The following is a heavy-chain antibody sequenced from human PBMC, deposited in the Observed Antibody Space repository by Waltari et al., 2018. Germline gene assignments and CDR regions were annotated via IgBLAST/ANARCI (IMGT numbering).Heavy chain of an antibody. CDR3: ARVRGGSCLID. V-gene: IGHV1-46*01. CDR1: GYTFTSYY. CDR2: INPSVGNT. D-gene: IGHD2-15*01. Sequence: QVQLVQSGAEVKKPGASVKVSCKASGYTFTSYYMHWVRQAPGQGLEWMGIINPSVGNTGYAQKFQGRVTMTRNTSISTAYMELSSLRSEDTAVYYCARVRGGSCLIDWGQGTLVTVSS. J-gene: IGHJ4*02.